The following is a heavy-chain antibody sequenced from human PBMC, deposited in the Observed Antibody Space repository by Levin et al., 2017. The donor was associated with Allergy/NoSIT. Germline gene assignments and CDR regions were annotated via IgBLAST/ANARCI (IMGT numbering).Heavy chain of an antibody. D-gene: IGHD5-12*01. CDR2: INPNSGGT. J-gene: IGHJ4*02. V-gene: IGHV1-2*02. CDR3: ARDGSPIVARPGGRLD. Sequence: PGGSLRLSCKASGYTFTGYYMHWVRQAPGHGLEWMAWINPNSGGTNYAQKFQGRVTMTRDTSNSTAYMELSRLRSDDTAVYYCARDGSPIVARPGGRLDWGQGTLVTVSS. CDR1: GYTFTGYY.